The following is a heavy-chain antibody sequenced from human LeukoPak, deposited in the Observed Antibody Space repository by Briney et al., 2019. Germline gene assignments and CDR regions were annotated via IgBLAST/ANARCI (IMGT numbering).Heavy chain of an antibody. D-gene: IGHD5-18*01. Sequence: SETLSLTCTVSGGSISSGSYQWTWIRQPAGRGLEWIGQIHTSGSTNYNPSLKSRVIISIDTSKNQVSLKLSSVTAADTAVYYCARDGARGSGFRNHWGQGTLVTVSS. CDR1: GGSISSGSYQ. J-gene: IGHJ4*02. V-gene: IGHV4-61*09. CDR2: IHTSGST. CDR3: ARDGARGSGFRNH.